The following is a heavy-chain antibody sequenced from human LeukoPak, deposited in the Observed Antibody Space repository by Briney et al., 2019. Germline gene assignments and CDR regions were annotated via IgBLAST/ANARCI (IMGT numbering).Heavy chain of an antibody. CDR2: ISSSSSYI. Sequence: PGGSLRLSCAASGFTFSSYSMNWVRQAPGKGLEWVSSISSSSSYIYYADSVKGRFTISRDNAKNSLYLQMNSLRAEDTAVYYCAKSTSGWYAPPFDCWGQGTLVTVSS. CDR3: AKSTSGWYAPPFDC. D-gene: IGHD6-19*01. J-gene: IGHJ4*02. V-gene: IGHV3-21*01. CDR1: GFTFSSYS.